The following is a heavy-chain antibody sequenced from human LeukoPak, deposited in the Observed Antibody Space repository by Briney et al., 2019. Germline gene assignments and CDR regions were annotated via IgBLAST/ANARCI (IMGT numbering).Heavy chain of an antibody. V-gene: IGHV4-34*01. CDR2: INHSGST. Sequence: SETLSLTCAVYGGSFSGYYWSWIRQPPGKGLEWIGEINHSGSTNYNPSLKSRVTISVDTSENQFSLKLSSVTAADTAVYYCARDRYYDILTGYPRSYGMDVWGQGTTVTVSS. CDR1: GGSFSGYY. CDR3: ARDRYYDILTGYPRSYGMDV. D-gene: IGHD3-9*01. J-gene: IGHJ6*02.